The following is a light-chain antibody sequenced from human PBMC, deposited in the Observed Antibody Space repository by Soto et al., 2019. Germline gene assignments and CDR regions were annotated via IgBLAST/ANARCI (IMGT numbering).Light chain of an antibody. J-gene: IGLJ1*01. CDR1: SSDVGSYNL. Sequence: VLTQPASVSGSPGQSITISCTGTSSDVGSYNLVSWYQQHPGKVPKLMIYEVSERPSGVSDRFSGSKSGNTASLTISGLQAEDEADYYCCSYAGASTYVFGTGTKVPVL. CDR3: CSYAGASTYV. V-gene: IGLV2-23*02. CDR2: EVS.